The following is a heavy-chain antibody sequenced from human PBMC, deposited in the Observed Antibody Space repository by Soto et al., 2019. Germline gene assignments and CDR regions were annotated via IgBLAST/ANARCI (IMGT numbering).Heavy chain of an antibody. Sequence: WETLSLTCAVSGGSISSSNWWSWVRQPPGKGLEWIGEIYHSGSTNYNPSLKSRVTISVDKSKNQFSLKLSSVTAADTAVYYCASRSSSSSPFDYWGQGTLVTVSS. J-gene: IGHJ4*02. CDR1: GGSISSSNW. CDR2: IYHSGST. D-gene: IGHD6-6*01. V-gene: IGHV4-4*02. CDR3: ASRSSSSSPFDY.